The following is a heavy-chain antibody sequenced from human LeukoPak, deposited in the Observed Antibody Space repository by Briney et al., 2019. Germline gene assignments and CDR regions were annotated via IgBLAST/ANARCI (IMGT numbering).Heavy chain of an antibody. D-gene: IGHD2-15*01. CDR1: VYTFIDYH. Sequence: ASVKVSCKGSVYTFIDYHIHWVRQAPGQGLDWMGWINPNSGGTIYAQKFQGRVTMTRDTSINTAYMELSRLTSDDAAMYYCARVSCSGGTCYDLGWFDSWGQGTLVTVSS. CDR2: INPNSGGT. CDR3: ARVSCSGGTCYDLGWFDS. J-gene: IGHJ5*01. V-gene: IGHV1-2*02.